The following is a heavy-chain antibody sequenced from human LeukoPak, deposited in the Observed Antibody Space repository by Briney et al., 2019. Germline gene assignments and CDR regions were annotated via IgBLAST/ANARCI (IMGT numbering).Heavy chain of an antibody. J-gene: IGHJ4*02. CDR1: GSTFSSYS. CDR2: IWYDGSNK. Sequence: GGSLRLSCAASGSTFSSYSMNWVRQAPGKGLEWVAVIWYDGSNKYYADSVKGRFTISRDNSKNTLYLQMNSLRAEDTAVYYCARDRSPSGYDLLDYWGQGTLVTVSS. V-gene: IGHV3-33*08. D-gene: IGHD5-12*01. CDR3: ARDRSPSGYDLLDY.